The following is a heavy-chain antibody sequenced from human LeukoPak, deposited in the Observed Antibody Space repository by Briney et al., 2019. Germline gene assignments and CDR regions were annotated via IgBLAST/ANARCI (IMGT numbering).Heavy chain of an antibody. Sequence: SETLSLTCTVSGGSISSYYWSWIRQPLGKGLEWIGYIYYSGSTNYNPSLKSRVTISVDTSKNQFSLKLSSVTAADTAVYYCARDGGTYFPAAFDIWGQGTMVTVSS. CDR2: IYYSGST. J-gene: IGHJ3*02. V-gene: IGHV4-59*01. CDR1: GGSISSYY. D-gene: IGHD3-16*01. CDR3: ARDGGTYFPAAFDI.